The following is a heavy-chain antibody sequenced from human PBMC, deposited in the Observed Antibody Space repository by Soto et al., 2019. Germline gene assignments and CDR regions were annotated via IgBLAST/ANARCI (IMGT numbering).Heavy chain of an antibody. CDR3: ATRQALLPHCNYYAH. J-gene: IGHJ4*02. CDR1: GGSISSGGYS. V-gene: IGHV4-30-2*03. D-gene: IGHD3-16*01. CDR2: IYHSGST. Sequence: PSETLSLTCAVSGGSISSGGYSWSWIRQPPGKGLEWIGYIYHSGSTYYNPSLKSRVTISVDTSKNQVSLKLSSVTAADTAIYYCATRQALLPHCNYYAHRGQRTLVTVSS.